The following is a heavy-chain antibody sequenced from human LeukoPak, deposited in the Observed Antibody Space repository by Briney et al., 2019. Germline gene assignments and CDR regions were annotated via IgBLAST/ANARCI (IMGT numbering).Heavy chain of an antibody. D-gene: IGHD2-21*02. CDR3: TTGPFTAYNWFDP. CDR2: FDPEDGDT. J-gene: IGHJ5*02. CDR1: GYTLTEIS. V-gene: IGHV1-24*01. Sequence: ASVKLSCNGSGYTLTEISMHWVRHAPRQGREWMGGFDPEDGDTSYAQKVQGRARMTDATSTDTAYMELSSLRSEDTAVYYCTTGPFTAYNWFDPWGQGSLVTVSS.